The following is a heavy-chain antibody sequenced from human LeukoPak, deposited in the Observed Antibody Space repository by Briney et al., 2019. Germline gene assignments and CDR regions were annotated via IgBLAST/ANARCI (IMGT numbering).Heavy chain of an antibody. CDR2: IKKDGSEK. J-gene: IGHJ4*02. V-gene: IGHV3-7*01. Sequence: PGGSLRLSCAASGFTFSSYWMSWVRQAPGKGLEWVANIKKDGSEKYYVDSVKGRFTISRDNSKNTLYLQMNSLRAEDTAVYYCARAVGYCSSTSCYRVENWGQGTLVTVSS. CDR1: GFTFSSYW. D-gene: IGHD2-2*01. CDR3: ARAVGYCSSTSCYRVEN.